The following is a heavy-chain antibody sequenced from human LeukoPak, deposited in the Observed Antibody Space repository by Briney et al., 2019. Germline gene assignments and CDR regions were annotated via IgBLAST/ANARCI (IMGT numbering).Heavy chain of an antibody. CDR3: ARGDDILTGYVFY. J-gene: IGHJ4*02. V-gene: IGHV3-21*04. CDR1: GFTFSSYS. Sequence: GGSLRLSCAASGFTFSSYSMNWVRQAPGKGLEWVSSISSSSYIYYADSVKGRFTISRDNAKNSLYLQMNSLRAEDTAVYYCARGDDILTGYVFYWGQGTLVTVSS. D-gene: IGHD3-9*01. CDR2: ISSSSYI.